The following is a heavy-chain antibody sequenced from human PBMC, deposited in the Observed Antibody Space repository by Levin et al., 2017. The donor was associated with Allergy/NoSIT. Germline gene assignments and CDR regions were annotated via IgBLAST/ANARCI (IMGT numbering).Heavy chain of an antibody. Sequence: RGESLKISCKASGGTFSNYAISWVRQAPGQGLEWLGGIIPIFGAANYAQKFQDRVTITADESTSTAYMELSSLRSDDTAVYYCARDRAHDYGDYVFDYWGQGTLVTVSS. CDR2: IIPIFGAA. D-gene: IGHD4-17*01. V-gene: IGHV1-69*01. J-gene: IGHJ4*02. CDR1: GGTFSNYA. CDR3: ARDRAHDYGDYVFDY.